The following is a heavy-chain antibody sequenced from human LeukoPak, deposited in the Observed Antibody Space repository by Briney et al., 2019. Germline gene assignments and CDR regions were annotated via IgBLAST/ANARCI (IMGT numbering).Heavy chain of an antibody. CDR3: ARDVPSYGSGSPFDY. D-gene: IGHD3-10*01. J-gene: IGHJ4*02. CDR1: GFTFSSYA. CDR2: ISYDGSNK. Sequence: GGSLRLSCAASGFTFSSYAMHWVRQAPGKGLEWVAVISYDGSNKYYADSVKGRFTISRDNSKNTLYLQMNSLRAEDTAVYYCARDVPSYGSGSPFDYWGQGTLVTVSS. V-gene: IGHV3-30-3*01.